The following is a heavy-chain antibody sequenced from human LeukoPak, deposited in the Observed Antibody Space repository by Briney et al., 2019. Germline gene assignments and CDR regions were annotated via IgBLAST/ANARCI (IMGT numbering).Heavy chain of an antibody. CDR3: ARPHGVRSPHDAFDI. CDR1: GFTFSSYW. J-gene: IGHJ3*02. CDR2: INSDGSST. Sequence: GGSLRLSCAASGFTFSSYWMHWVRQAPGKGLVWVSRINSDGSSTSYADSVKGRFTISRDNAKNTLYLQMNSLRAEDTAVYYCARPHGVRSPHDAFDIWGQGTMVTVSS. D-gene: IGHD2-8*01. V-gene: IGHV3-74*01.